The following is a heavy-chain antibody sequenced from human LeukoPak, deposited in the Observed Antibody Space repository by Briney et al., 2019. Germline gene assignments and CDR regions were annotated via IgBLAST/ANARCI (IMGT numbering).Heavy chain of an antibody. Sequence: SETLSLTCTVSGGSISSYSYYWGWIRQPPGKGLEWIGSIYYSGSTYYNPSLKSRVTISVDTSKNQFSLKLSSVTAADTAVYYCARAAPPNIYSSGWGIVDYWGQGTLVTVSS. D-gene: IGHD6-19*01. J-gene: IGHJ4*02. V-gene: IGHV4-39*07. CDR2: IYYSGST. CDR3: ARAAPPNIYSSGWGIVDY. CDR1: GGSISSYSYY.